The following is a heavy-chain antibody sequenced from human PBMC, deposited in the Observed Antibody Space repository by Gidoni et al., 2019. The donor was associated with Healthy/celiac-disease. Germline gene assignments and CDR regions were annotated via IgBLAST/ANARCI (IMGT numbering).Heavy chain of an antibody. CDR3: AVAGIAAAGEY. Sequence: QVQLQQWGAGLLKPSETLPLTCAVYGGSFSGYYWSWIRQPPGKGLEWIGEINHSGSTNYNPSLKSRVTISVDTSKNQFSLKLSSVTAADTAVYYCAVAGIAAAGEYWGQGTLVTVSS. V-gene: IGHV4-34*01. CDR2: INHSGST. J-gene: IGHJ4*02. CDR1: GGSFSGYY. D-gene: IGHD6-13*01.